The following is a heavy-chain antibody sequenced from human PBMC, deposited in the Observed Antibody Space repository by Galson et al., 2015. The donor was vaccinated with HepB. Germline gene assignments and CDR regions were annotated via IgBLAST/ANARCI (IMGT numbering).Heavy chain of an antibody. Sequence: SLRLSCAASGFTVSSDYMSWVRQAPGKGLEWVSVIYSGGSTYYADSVKGRFTISRDNSKNTLYLQMKSLRAEDTAVYYCARGSRGWIWFGEFLFDYWGQGTLVTVSS. CDR3: ARGSRGWIWFGEFLFDY. CDR2: IYSGGST. CDR1: GFTVSSDY. D-gene: IGHD3-10*01. V-gene: IGHV3-66*01. J-gene: IGHJ4*02.